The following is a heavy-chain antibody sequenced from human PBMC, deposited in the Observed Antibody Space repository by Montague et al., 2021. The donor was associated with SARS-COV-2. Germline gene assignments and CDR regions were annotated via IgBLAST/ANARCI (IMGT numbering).Heavy chain of an antibody. V-gene: IGHV4-39*01. CDR3: AKHAEWMVWAGDLTELDY. Sequence: SETLSLTCTVSGGSISSSTFYWGWIRQPPGKGLEWIGSINDSGSTYYNPSLKSRVTMSVDTSKNQFSLKLRSVTAADTAVYYCAKHAEWMVWAGDLTELDYGGQGTRVTVSA. CDR2: INDSGST. D-gene: IGHD3-10*01. CDR1: GGSISSSTFY. J-gene: IGHJ4*02.